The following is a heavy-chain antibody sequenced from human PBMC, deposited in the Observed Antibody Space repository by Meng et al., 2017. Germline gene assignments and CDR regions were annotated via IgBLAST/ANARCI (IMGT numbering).Heavy chain of an antibody. CDR1: GYTFTSYT. J-gene: IGHJ5*02. D-gene: IGHD6-13*01. V-gene: IGHV1-3*01. CDR2: IKSANGDA. Sequence: QVQLVQSGAEVAKPGTSLKVSCKASGYTFTSYTIHWVRQAPGQSLAWMGWIKSANGDAKYSQKFQGRLTLTRDTSASTAYLELSSLTFEDTAVYYCARGTGSSWFDPWGQGTLVTVSS. CDR3: ARGTGSSWFDP.